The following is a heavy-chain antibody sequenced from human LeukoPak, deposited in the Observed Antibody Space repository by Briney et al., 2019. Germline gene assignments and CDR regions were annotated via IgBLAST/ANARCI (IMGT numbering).Heavy chain of an antibody. CDR1: GYTFTSYY. Sequence: SVKVSCKASGYTFTSYYMHWVRQAPGQGLEWMGGIIPIFGTANYAQKFQGRVTITADESTTTAYMELSSLRSEDTAVYYCARVINSGYDTRGWFDSWGQGTLVTVSS. CDR2: IIPIFGTA. J-gene: IGHJ5*01. D-gene: IGHD5-12*01. V-gene: IGHV1-69*13. CDR3: ARVINSGYDTRGWFDS.